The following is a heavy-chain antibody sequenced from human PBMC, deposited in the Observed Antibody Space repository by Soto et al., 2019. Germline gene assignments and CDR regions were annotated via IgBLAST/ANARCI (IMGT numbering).Heavy chain of an antibody. CDR2: MRSKAYGGTT. CDR1: GFTFGDYA. D-gene: IGHD2-15*01. V-gene: IGHV3-49*05. J-gene: IGHJ6*02. CDR3: TRESLDCSGGSCFSGYYYGMDV. Sequence: KPGGSLRLSCTASGFTFGDYAMSWFRQAPGKGLEWVGFMRSKAYGGTTEYAASVKGRFTISRDDSKSIAYLQMNSLKTEDTAVYYCTRESLDCSGGSCFSGYYYGMDVWGQGTTVTVS.